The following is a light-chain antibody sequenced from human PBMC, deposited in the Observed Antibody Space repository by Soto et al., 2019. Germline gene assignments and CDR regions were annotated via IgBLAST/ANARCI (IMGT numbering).Light chain of an antibody. CDR2: CAS. Sequence: EIVLTLSPATMSVPPRDRATLSCRAARRGSSSNYAWYHQKPGQAPTRLLYCASCRATGITDRFIGSSAGTDYSLPTISLQPEEYAADYCQQYGRRPRTFGQGTKVDIK. CDR3: QQYGRRPRT. CDR1: RRGSSSN. J-gene: IGKJ1*01. V-gene: IGKV3-20*01.